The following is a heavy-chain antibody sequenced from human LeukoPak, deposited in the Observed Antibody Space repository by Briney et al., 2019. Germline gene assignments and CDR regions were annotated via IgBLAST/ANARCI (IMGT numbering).Heavy chain of an antibody. V-gene: IGHV3-48*03. Sequence: GGSLRLSCAASGFTFSSYEMNWVRQAPGKGLEWVSYISSSGSTIYYADSVKGRFTISRGNAKNSLYLQMNSLRAEDTAVYYCARGGSSWYSSAFDIWGQGTMVTVSS. J-gene: IGHJ3*02. CDR3: ARGGSSWYSSAFDI. CDR1: GFTFSSYE. D-gene: IGHD6-13*01. CDR2: ISSSGSTI.